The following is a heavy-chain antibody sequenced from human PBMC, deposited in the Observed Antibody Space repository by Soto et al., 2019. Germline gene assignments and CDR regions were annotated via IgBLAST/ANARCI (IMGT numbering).Heavy chain of an antibody. J-gene: IGHJ4*02. CDR1: EGTFNSYA. CDR2: IIPYYNTL. D-gene: IGHD6-13*01. Sequence: QAQVVQSGAEVRKPGASVKLSCKASEGTFNSYAIAWVRQAPGQGLEWMGGIIPYYNTLNYAQKFQDRVTIAADDSTNTVYMELSSLRSDDTAVYFCARGASRWYPYLVDSWAQGTLVTVSS. V-gene: IGHV1-69*01. CDR3: ARGASRWYPYLVDS.